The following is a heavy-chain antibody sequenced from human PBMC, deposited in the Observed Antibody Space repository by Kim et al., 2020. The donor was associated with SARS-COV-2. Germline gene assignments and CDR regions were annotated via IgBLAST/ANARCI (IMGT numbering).Heavy chain of an antibody. Sequence: YTNYADSVKGRFTISRDNAKNSLYLQMNSLRAEDTAVYYCAREGLISPPAWGQGTLVTVSS. CDR2: YT. CDR3: AREGLISPPA. D-gene: IGHD3-16*01. J-gene: IGHJ5*02. V-gene: IGHV3-11*06.